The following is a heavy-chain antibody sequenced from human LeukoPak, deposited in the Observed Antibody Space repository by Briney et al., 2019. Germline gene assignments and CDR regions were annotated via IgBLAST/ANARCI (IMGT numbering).Heavy chain of an antibody. Sequence: PGGSLRLSCAASGFTFSNYWMIWVRQAPGKGLEWVANIKQDGSEKYYVDSVKGRFTISRDNAKNSLYLQMNSLRAEDTAVYYCARVSKVNYDSSGYLKYWGQGTLVTVSS. CDR2: IKQDGSEK. CDR1: GFTFSNYW. J-gene: IGHJ4*02. D-gene: IGHD3-22*01. CDR3: ARVSKVNYDSSGYLKY. V-gene: IGHV3-7*01.